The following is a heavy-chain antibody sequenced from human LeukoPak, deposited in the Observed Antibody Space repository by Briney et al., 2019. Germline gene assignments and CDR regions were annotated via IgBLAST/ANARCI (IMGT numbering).Heavy chain of an antibody. V-gene: IGHV3-48*01. CDR3: ARDDGSSWYNFDY. Sequence: AGGSLRLSCAASGFTFSSYSMNWVRQAPGKGLEWVSYISSSSSTIYYADSVKGRFTISRDNAKNSLYLQMSSLRAEDTAVYYCARDDGSSWYNFDYWGQGTLVTVSS. CDR1: GFTFSSYS. D-gene: IGHD6-13*01. J-gene: IGHJ4*02. CDR2: ISSSSSTI.